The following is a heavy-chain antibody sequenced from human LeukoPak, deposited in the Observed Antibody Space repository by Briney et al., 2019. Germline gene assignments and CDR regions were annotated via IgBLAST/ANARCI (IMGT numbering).Heavy chain of an antibody. CDR1: GFTFDDYG. CDR3: AKDQKDSTSWYFDY. V-gene: IGHV3-23*01. D-gene: IGHD6-13*01. J-gene: IGHJ4*02. CDR2: ISGSGGTA. Sequence: GGSLRLSCAASGFTFDDYGMSWVRQAPGKGLEWVSAISGSGGTAYYADSVKGRFTISRDNSRNTMYLQMNSLRAEDTALYYCAKDQKDSTSWYFDYWGQGTLVTVSS.